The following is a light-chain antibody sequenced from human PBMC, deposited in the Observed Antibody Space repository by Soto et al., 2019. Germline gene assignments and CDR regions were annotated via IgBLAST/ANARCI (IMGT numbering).Light chain of an antibody. J-gene: IGLJ1*01. CDR2: EVS. V-gene: IGLV2-14*01. CDR1: SSDVGGYNY. CDR3: SLYTSENTYV. Sequence: QSVLTQPASVSGSPGQSITISCTGTSSDVGGYNYVSWYQQHPGKAPKLIIFEVSYRPSGISNRFSASKSGDTASLTISGLQAGDEADYYCSLYTSENTYVFGTGTKVTVL.